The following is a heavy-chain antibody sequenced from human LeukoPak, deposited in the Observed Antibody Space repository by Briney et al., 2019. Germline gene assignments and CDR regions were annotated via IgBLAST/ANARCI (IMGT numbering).Heavy chain of an antibody. CDR3: AREPYYYDTKALGY. Sequence: GGSLRLSCAASGFTFSGYAMHLVRQAPGKGLEWVAIISYDGSNKYYADSVKGRFTISRDNSKNTLYLQMNSLRAEDTAVYYCAREPYYYDTKALGYWGQGTLVTVSS. J-gene: IGHJ4*02. V-gene: IGHV3-30-3*01. CDR2: ISYDGSNK. CDR1: GFTFSGYA. D-gene: IGHD3-22*01.